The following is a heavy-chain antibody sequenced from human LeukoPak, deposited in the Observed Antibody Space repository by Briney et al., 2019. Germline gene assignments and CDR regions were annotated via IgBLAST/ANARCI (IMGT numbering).Heavy chain of an antibody. CDR1: GGTFSSYA. CDR2: IIPIFGTA. Sequence: RASVKVSCKASGGTFSSYAISWVRQAPGQGLEWMGGIIPIFGTANYAQKFQGRVTITADKSTSTAYMELSSLRSEDTAVYYCARIHDFWSGYSSNFDYWGQGTLVTVSS. J-gene: IGHJ4*02. V-gene: IGHV1-69*06. D-gene: IGHD3-3*01. CDR3: ARIHDFWSGYSSNFDY.